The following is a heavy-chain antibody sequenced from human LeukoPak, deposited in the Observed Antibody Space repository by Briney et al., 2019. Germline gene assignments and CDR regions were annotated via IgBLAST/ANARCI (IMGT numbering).Heavy chain of an antibody. Sequence: GSLRLSCAASGFTFSSYWMSWVRQAPGKGLEWVANIKQDGSEKYYVDSVKGRFTISRDNAKNSLYLQMNSLRAEDTAVYYCARDETDIVVVPAAMWGRYYYGMDVWGKGTTVTVSS. D-gene: IGHD2-2*01. CDR3: ARDETDIVVVPAAMWGRYYYGMDV. J-gene: IGHJ6*04. CDR2: IKQDGSEK. V-gene: IGHV3-7*03. CDR1: GFTFSSYW.